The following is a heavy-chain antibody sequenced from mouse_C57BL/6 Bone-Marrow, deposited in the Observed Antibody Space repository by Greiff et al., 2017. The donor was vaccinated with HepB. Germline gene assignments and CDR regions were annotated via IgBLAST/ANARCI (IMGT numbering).Heavy chain of an antibody. V-gene: IGHV1-81*01. J-gene: IGHJ4*01. D-gene: IGHD1-1*01. CDR1: GYTFTSYG. Sequence: VQLQESGAELARPGASVKLSCKASGYTFTSYGISWVKQRTGQGLEWIGEIYPRSGNTYYNEKFKGKATLTADKSSSTAYMELRSLTSEDSAVYFCARGGYYGSRYAMDYWGQGTSVTVSS. CDR3: ARGGYYGSRYAMDY. CDR2: IYPRSGNT.